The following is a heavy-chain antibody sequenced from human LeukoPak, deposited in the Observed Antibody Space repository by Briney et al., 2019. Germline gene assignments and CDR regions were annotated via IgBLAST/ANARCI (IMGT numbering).Heavy chain of an antibody. D-gene: IGHD3-3*01. CDR2: IYNGGDT. V-gene: IGHV3-66*02. J-gene: IGHJ4*02. CDR1: GFTVSSDY. CDR3: ARDRYSTIFGG. Sequence: GGSLTLPCAASGFTVSSDYMIWLPHAPEKALEGGSIIYNGGDTYYADSEEGRFTISRDNSKNRLYFQMKSLRAEATAVYYCARDRYSTIFGGWGQGTLVTVSS.